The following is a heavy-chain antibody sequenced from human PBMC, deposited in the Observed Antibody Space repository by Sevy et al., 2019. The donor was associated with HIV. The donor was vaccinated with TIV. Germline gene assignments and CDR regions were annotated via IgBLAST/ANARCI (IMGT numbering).Heavy chain of an antibody. CDR2: ISYDGSNK. CDR3: AREWRLVSYNDYFDY. V-gene: IGHV3-30-3*01. Sequence: GGSLRLSCAASGFTFSSYAMHWIRQAPGKGLEWVAFISYDGSNKYYADSVKGRFTISRDNSKNTLYLQMNSLRAEDTAVYYCAREWRLVSYNDYFDYWGQGTLVTFSS. J-gene: IGHJ4*02. D-gene: IGHD6-19*01. CDR1: GFTFSSYA.